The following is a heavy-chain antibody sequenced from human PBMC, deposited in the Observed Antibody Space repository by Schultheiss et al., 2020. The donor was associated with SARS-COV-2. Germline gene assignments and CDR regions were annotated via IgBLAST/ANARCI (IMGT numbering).Heavy chain of an antibody. V-gene: IGHV4-39*01. CDR2: MYYSGDT. CDR1: GGSISSGSYY. CDR3: ARGRVIVVVPAAPFDL. D-gene: IGHD2-2*01. Sequence: SQTLSLTCTVSGGSISSGSYYWAWIRQPPGKGLEWIGSMYYSGDTYYNVSLKNRVTISVDTSRNQFSLKLSSVTAADTAVYYCARGRVIVVVPAAPFDLWGRGTLVTVSS. J-gene: IGHJ2*01.